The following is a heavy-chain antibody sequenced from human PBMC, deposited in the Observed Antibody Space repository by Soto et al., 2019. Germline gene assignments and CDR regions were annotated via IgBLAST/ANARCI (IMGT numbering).Heavy chain of an antibody. J-gene: IGHJ4*02. V-gene: IGHV1-18*01. CDR3: ARGRYGDY. Sequence: QVHLVQSGAEVKKPGASVKVSCKASGYTFTSYGITWVRQAPGQGLEWMGWISAHNGNTYYAQKLQGRVIVTRDTATSTAYMELRSLRSDDTAVYYCARGRYGDYWGQGALVTVSS. CDR2: ISAHNGNT. D-gene: IGHD1-1*01. CDR1: GYTFTSYG.